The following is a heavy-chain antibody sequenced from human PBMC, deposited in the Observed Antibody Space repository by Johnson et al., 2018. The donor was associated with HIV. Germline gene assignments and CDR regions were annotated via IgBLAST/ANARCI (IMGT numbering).Heavy chain of an antibody. CDR2: ISSSGSTI. D-gene: IGHD2-21*01. CDR1: GFTFSNAW. CDR3: AKGPEGIATPDAFDI. V-gene: IGHV3-11*01. J-gene: IGHJ3*02. Sequence: VQLVESGGGLVKPGGSLRLSCVASGFTFSNAWMSWVRQAPGKGLEWVSYISSSGSTIYYADSVKGRFTISRDNAKNSLYLQMNSLRAEDTALYYCAKGPEGIATPDAFDIWGQGTMVTVS.